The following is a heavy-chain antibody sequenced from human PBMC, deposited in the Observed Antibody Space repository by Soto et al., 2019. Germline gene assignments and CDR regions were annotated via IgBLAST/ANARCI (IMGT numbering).Heavy chain of an antibody. CDR2: IYYSGST. CDR1: GGSISSGGYY. D-gene: IGHD6-13*01. V-gene: IGHV4-31*03. CDR3: ASSFGVAAAGPFDY. Sequence: QVQLQESGPGLVKPSQTLSLTCTVSGGSISSGGYYWSWIRQHPGKGLEWIGYIYYSGSTYYTPSPKRRLTISVDTSKNQFPPKLSAATAADTAVYYCASSFGVAAAGPFDYWGQGTLVTVSS. J-gene: IGHJ4*02.